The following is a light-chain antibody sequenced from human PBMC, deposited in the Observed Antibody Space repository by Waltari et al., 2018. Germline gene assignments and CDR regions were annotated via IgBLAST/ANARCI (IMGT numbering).Light chain of an antibody. CDR1: SSDVGGYNY. Sequence: QSALTQPASVSGSPGQSITISCTGTSSDVGGYNYVSWYQQHPGKAPKPMIYEVSNRPSGVSNRFSGSNAGNTASLTISGLQAEDEADYYCSSYTSSSTLVFGTGTKVTVL. V-gene: IGLV2-14*01. J-gene: IGLJ1*01. CDR2: EVS. CDR3: SSYTSSSTLV.